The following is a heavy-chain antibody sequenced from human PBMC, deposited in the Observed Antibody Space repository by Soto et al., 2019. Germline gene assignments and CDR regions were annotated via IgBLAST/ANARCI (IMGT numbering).Heavy chain of an antibody. Sequence: PSETLSLTCAVSGGSISSSNWWSWVRQPPGKGLEWIGEIYHSGSTNYNPSLKSRVTISVDKSKNQFSLKLSSVTAADTAVYYCASRESYYYYGMDVWGQGTTVTVSS. J-gene: IGHJ6*02. CDR2: IYHSGST. V-gene: IGHV4-4*02. D-gene: IGHD1-26*01. CDR1: GGSISSSNW. CDR3: ASRESYYYYGMDV.